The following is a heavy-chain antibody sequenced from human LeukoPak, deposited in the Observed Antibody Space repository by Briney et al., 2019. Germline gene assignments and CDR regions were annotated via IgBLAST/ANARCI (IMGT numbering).Heavy chain of an antibody. D-gene: IGHD5-12*01. CDR1: GFTFTSYV. CDR2: ISYDGSNK. J-gene: IGHJ4*02. V-gene: IGHV3-30*03. Sequence: PGGSLRLSCAASGFTFTSYVMHWVRQAPGKGLQWVALISYDGSNKYYADSVKGRFTISRDNSKNTLYLQMSSLRAEDTAVYFCARAGYGSIFYFDYWGQGTLVTVSS. CDR3: ARAGYGSIFYFDY.